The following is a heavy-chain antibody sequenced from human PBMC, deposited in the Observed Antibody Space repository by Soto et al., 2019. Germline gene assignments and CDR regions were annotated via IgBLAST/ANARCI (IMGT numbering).Heavy chain of an antibody. V-gene: IGHV4-39*01. CDR3: ARQRTTVVTQAYFDH. D-gene: IGHD2-21*02. CDR1: GESISSSCYY. CDR2: IYHSGRT. Sequence: SETLSLTCIVSGESISSSCYYWGWIRQPPGKGLEWIGSIYHSGRTYYNPSFKSRVTISIDTSKNQFSLKLSSVTATDTAVYYCARQRTTVVTQAYFDHWGQGALVTVSS. J-gene: IGHJ4*02.